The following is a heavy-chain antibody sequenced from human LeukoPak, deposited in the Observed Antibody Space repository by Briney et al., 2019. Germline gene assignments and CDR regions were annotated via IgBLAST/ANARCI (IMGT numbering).Heavy chain of an antibody. CDR1: GFTFSSYW. D-gene: IGHD4-17*01. Sequence: GGSLRLSCAASGFTFSSYWMSWVRQAPGKGLEWVANIKQDGSDKYYVDSVKGRFTISRDNAKTSLYLQMNSLRAEDTAVYYCARDAGFHGYGDFFFDYWGQGTLVTVSS. V-gene: IGHV3-7*01. CDR3: ARDAGFHGYGDFFFDY. J-gene: IGHJ4*02. CDR2: IKQDGSDK.